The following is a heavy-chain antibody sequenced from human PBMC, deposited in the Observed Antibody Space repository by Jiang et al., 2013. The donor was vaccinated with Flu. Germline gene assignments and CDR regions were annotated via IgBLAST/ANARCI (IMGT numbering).Heavy chain of an antibody. Sequence: KPTQTLTLTCILSGFSISTSGMRVSWIRQAPGKALEWLARIDWDDDKFYSPSLETRLTISKDTSKNQVVLTMTNMDPVDTATYFCARMYGYHYYFDYWGQGTLVTVSS. J-gene: IGHJ4*02. CDR1: GFSISTSGMR. CDR2: IDWDDDK. CDR3: ARMYGYHYYFDY. D-gene: IGHD6-13*01. V-gene: IGHV2-70*04.